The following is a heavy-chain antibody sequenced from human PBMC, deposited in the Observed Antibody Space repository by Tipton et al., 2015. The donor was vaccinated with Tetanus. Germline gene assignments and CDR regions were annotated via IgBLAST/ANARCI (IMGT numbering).Heavy chain of an antibody. V-gene: IGHV1-18*01. Sequence: QSGAEVKKPGASVKVSCKASGYTFTNYGISWVRQAPGQGLEWMGWISIYNGNTNYAEKFQGRVTMTTDTSTNTAYMELRSLRSDDTAVYYCAVTVIVPAAVWGQGTLVTVSS. J-gene: IGHJ4*02. CDR1: GYTFTNYG. CDR3: AVTVIVPAAV. CDR2: ISIYNGNT. D-gene: IGHD2-2*01.